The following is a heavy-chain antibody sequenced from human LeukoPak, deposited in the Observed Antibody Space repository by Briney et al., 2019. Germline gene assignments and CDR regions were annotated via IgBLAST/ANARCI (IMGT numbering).Heavy chain of an antibody. CDR1: GFTFSSYS. Sequence: GGSLRLSCAASGFTFSSYSMNWVRQAPGKGLEWVSYISSSSTIYYADSVKGRFTISRDNAKNSLYLQMNSLRAEDTAVYYCARDRGENGRDCGYWGQGTLVTVSS. V-gene: IGHV3-48*04. D-gene: IGHD2-21*01. CDR3: ARDRGENGRDCGY. J-gene: IGHJ4*02. CDR2: ISSSSTI.